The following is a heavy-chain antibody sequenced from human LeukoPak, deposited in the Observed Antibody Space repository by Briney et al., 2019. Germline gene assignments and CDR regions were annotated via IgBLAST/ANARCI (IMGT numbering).Heavy chain of an antibody. D-gene: IGHD3-22*01. CDR3: ANRIAAAMYYYDSSGYSWDY. J-gene: IGHJ4*02. V-gene: IGHV3-9*01. Sequence: PGGSLRLSCAASGFTFDDYAMHWVRQAPGKGLEWVSGISWNSGSIGYADSVKGRFTISRDNAKNSLYLQMNSLRAEDTAVYYCANRIAAAMYYYDSSGYSWDYWGQGTLVTVSS. CDR2: ISWNSGSI. CDR1: GFTFDDYA.